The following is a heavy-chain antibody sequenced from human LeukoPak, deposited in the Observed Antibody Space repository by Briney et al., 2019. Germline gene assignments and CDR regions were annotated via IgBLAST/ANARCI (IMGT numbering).Heavy chain of an antibody. Sequence: GRSLRLSCAASGFTFSIYGMHWVRQAPGKGLEWVAAISHAGTQENFADSVKGRFSISRDNSKNTLYLQMNSLRAEDSAVYYCAKDLVPAVPLNYFDYWGQGTLVTVSS. CDR2: ISHAGTQE. CDR1: GFTFSIYG. J-gene: IGHJ4*02. D-gene: IGHD2-2*01. V-gene: IGHV3-30*18. CDR3: AKDLVPAVPLNYFDY.